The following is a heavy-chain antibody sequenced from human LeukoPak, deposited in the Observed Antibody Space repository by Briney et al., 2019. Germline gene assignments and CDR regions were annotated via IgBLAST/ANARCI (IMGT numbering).Heavy chain of an antibody. D-gene: IGHD3-10*01. CDR1: GGSISSNNYY. Sequence: SETPSLTCSVSGGSISSNNYYWGWIRQPPGKGLEWIASLYYSGSFYYNPSLKSRVTISVDTSKNHFSLKVTSVTAADTAVYYCARLNAMVRGLIIIDYWGQGTLVTVSS. V-gene: IGHV4-39*07. CDR2: LYYSGSF. J-gene: IGHJ4*02. CDR3: ARLNAMVRGLIIIDY.